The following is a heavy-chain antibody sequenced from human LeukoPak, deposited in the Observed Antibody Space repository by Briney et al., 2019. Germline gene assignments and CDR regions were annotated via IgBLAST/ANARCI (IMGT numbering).Heavy chain of an antibody. CDR2: ISSNGDTT. CDR1: GFTFSTYA. CDR3: ASRTSGSFFDY. J-gene: IGHJ4*02. V-gene: IGHV3-64*01. Sequence: PGGSLRLSCAASGFTFSTYAMHWVRQAPGKGLEYVSGISSNGDTTSYANSVKGRFTISRDNSKNTLDLQMGSLRAEDMAVHYCASRTSGSFFDYWGQGTLVTVSS. D-gene: IGHD1-26*01.